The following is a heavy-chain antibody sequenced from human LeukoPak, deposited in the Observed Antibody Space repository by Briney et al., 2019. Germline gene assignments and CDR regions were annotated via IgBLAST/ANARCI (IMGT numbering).Heavy chain of an antibody. J-gene: IGHJ4*02. CDR3: AGDGYGSGSRIDY. D-gene: IGHD3-10*01. V-gene: IGHV4-61*02. CDR1: GGSISSGSYY. Sequence: SETLSLTCTVSGGSISSGSYYWSWIRQPAGKGLEWIGRIYTSGTTNYNPSLKSRVTMSLDTSKNQFSLKLTSVTAADTAVYYCAGDGYGSGSRIDYWGQGTLVTVSS. CDR2: IYTSGTT.